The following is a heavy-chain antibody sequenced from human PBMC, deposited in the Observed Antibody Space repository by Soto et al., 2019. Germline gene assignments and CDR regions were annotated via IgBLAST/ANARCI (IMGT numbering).Heavy chain of an antibody. CDR3: ERGGDIYGMDV. J-gene: IGHJ6*02. D-gene: IGHD2-15*01. CDR1: GFTFSSYS. V-gene: IGHV3-21*01. CDR2: INSSSSYI. Sequence: EVQLVESGGGLVKPGGSLRLSCVASGFTFSSYSMKWVRQAPGKGREWLSSINSSSSYIYYADSVKGRITISRDNAKKSLYLQMNNLRAEDTAVYYCERGGDIYGMDVWGQGTTVTVS.